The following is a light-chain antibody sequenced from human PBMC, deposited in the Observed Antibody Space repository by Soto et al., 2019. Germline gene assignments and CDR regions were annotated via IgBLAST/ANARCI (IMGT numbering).Light chain of an antibody. V-gene: IGKV3-20*01. CDR3: QQYGRSPWT. CDR1: ESVASSY. J-gene: IGKJ1*01. CDR2: DAS. Sequence: EIVLTQSPRTLSLSPGEGATLSCRASESVASSYLAWYQQIPGQAPRLLIYDASSRATGIPDRFSGSGSGTDFTLTITRLQPEDFAVYYCQQYGRSPWTSGQGTKVDIK.